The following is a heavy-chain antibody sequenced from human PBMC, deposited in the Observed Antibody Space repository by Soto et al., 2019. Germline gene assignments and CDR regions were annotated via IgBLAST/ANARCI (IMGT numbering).Heavy chain of an antibody. CDR2: IIPLFGTA. Sequence: QVQLVQSGAEVKKPGSSVKISCKTSGDSFKNYAIGWVRQVPGQGLEWTGSIIPLFGTANYARKFEGRVTITADKSTTTVYMELGSLRSEDTAVYYCARLYSTMITFDYWGQGTLVTVSS. CDR3: ARLYSTMITFDY. CDR1: GDSFKNYA. D-gene: IGHD3-22*01. V-gene: IGHV1-69*06. J-gene: IGHJ4*02.